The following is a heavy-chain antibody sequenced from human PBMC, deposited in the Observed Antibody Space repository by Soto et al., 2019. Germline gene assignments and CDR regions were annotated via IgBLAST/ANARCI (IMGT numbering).Heavy chain of an antibody. V-gene: IGHV4-61*01. J-gene: IGHJ5*02. Sequence: SETLSLTCTVSGGSVSSGSYYWSWIRQPPGKGLEWIGYIYYSGSTNYNPSLKSRVTISVDTSKNQFSLKLSSVTAADTAVYYCARFHDYSMAWWFDPWGQGTLVTVS. CDR3: ARFHDYSMAWWFDP. CDR2: IYYSGST. D-gene: IGHD4-4*01. CDR1: GGSVSSGSYY.